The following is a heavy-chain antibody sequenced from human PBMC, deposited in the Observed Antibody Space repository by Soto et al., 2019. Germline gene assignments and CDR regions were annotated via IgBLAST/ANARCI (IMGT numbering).Heavy chain of an antibody. CDR2: INPNSGDT. D-gene: IGHD2-8*02. Sequence: AAVKVSCKASGYTFIGYYMHWVRQAPGQGLELMGWINPNSGDTNYAQKFQGRVTMTRDTSISTAYTELSRLRFDDTAVYYCESARMNYCSTSDYDFWGQGTLVTVSS. CDR1: GYTFIGYY. CDR3: ESARMNYCSTSDYDF. J-gene: IGHJ4*02. V-gene: IGHV1-2*02.